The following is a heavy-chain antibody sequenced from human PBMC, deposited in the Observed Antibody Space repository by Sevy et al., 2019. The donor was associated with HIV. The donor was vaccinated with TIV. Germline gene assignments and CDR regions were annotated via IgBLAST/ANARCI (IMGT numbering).Heavy chain of an antibody. CDR1: GFSVNSNY. CDR2: IYSDGST. V-gene: IGHV3-66*01. CDR3: ARGGTIFGLVRHYFDY. J-gene: IGHJ4*02. Sequence: GGSLRLSCAASGFSVNSNYMTWVRQAPGKGLDSVSIIYSDGSTKYADALKGRFTISRDNSKNTMYLQMNSLRVEDTAVYYCARGGTIFGLVRHYFDYWGQGTLVTVSS. D-gene: IGHD3-3*01.